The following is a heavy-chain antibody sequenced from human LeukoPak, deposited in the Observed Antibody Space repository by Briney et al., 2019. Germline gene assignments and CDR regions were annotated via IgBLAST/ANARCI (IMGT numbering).Heavy chain of an antibody. J-gene: IGHJ4*02. V-gene: IGHV3-33*01. D-gene: IGHD2-21*01. CDR1: GFSFSKYG. CDR3: AREWGLIAVAGGPGY. Sequence: GGSLRLSCVASGFSFSKYGMHRVRQAPGKGLQWLAIIWYDGHNKYYADSVKGRFTISRDNSKNPLFLEMNDLKAEDTAVYYCAREWGLIAVAGGPGYWGQGTLVTVSS. CDR2: IWYDGHNK.